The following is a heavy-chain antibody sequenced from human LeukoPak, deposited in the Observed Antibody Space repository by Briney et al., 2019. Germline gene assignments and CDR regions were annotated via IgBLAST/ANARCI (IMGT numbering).Heavy chain of an antibody. CDR3: ARGAYYDSSGYYYTPYYYYYYMDV. CDR2: IYTSGST. Sequence: SETLSLTCTVSGGSISSYYWSWIRQPAGKRLEWIGRIYTSGSTNYNPSLKSRVTMSVDTSKNQFSLKLSSVTAADTAVYYCARGAYYDSSGYYYTPYYYYYYMDVWGKGTTVTVSS. J-gene: IGHJ6*03. CDR1: GGSISSYY. D-gene: IGHD3-22*01. V-gene: IGHV4-4*07.